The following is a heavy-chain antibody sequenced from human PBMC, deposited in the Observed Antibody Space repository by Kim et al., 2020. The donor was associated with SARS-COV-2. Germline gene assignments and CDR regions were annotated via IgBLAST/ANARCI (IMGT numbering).Heavy chain of an antibody. V-gene: IGHV3-7*01. CDR2: VNKDGSDI. J-gene: IGHJ4*02. CDR1: GFTFSDYW. Sequence: GGSLRLSCVASGFTFSDYWINWVRQAPGKGLEWLAIVNKDGSDIYYVDSVKGRITISRDNAKNSLYLQMNSLRAEDTAVYYCANLYRDYWGQGTLVTVPS. D-gene: IGHD2-8*01. CDR3: ANLYRDY.